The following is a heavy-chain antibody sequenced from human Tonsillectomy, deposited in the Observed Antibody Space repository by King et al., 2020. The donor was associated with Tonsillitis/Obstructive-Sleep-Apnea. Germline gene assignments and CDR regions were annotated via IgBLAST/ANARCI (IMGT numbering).Heavy chain of an antibody. J-gene: IGHJ6*03. CDR1: GFTFGDYA. D-gene: IGHD2-2*01. V-gene: IGHV3-49*04. CDR2: IRSKAYGGTT. CDR3: TRGGGVVPAAYYYMDV. Sequence: VQLVESGGGLVQPGRSLRLSCTASGFTFGDYAMSWVRQAPGKGLEWVGFIRSKAYGGTTEYAASVKGRFTISRDDSKSIAYLQMNSLKTEDTAVYYCTRGGGVVPAAYYYMDVGGKGTTVTVSS.